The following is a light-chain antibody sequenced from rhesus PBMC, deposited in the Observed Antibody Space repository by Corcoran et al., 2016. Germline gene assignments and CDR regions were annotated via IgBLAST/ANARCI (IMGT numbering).Light chain of an antibody. V-gene: IGKV1-28*01. CDR2: AAS. CDR3: LQHNSYPYS. Sequence: GDTVTITCRASQGISSYLNWFQQKPGKAPKLLIYAASSLESGVPSRFSGSGYGTEFTLTISSLQPEDFAAYYCLQHNSYPYSFGQGTKVEI. CDR1: QGISSY. J-gene: IGKJ2*01.